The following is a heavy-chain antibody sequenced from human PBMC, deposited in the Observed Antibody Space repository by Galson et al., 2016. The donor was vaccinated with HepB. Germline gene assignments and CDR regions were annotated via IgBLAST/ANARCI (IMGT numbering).Heavy chain of an antibody. CDR2: IYYTGTT. CDR1: GGSISYGDYY. CDR3: ARDYYDRSGRRLDY. Sequence: TLSLTCTVSGGSISYGDYYWSWIRQPPGKGLEWIGYIYYTGTTYYNRSLKSRLTISLDTSKNHFSLKLSSVTAADTAVYYCARDYYDRSGRRLDYWGQGTLVTVSS. D-gene: IGHD3-22*01. J-gene: IGHJ4*02. V-gene: IGHV4-30-4*01.